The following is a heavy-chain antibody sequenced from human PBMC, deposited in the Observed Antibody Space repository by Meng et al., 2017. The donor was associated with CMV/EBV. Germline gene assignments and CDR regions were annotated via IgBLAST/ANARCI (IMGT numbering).Heavy chain of an antibody. V-gene: IGHV3-73*01. CDR3: AHSSTYYYYYGMDV. J-gene: IGHJ6*02. Sequence: GESLKISCAASGFTFSGSAMHWVRQASGKGLEWVGRIRSKANSYATAYAASVKGRFTISKDTSKNQVVLTMTNMDPVDTATYYCAHSSTYYYYYGMDVWGQGTTVTVSS. D-gene: IGHD5-18*01. CDR1: GFTFSGSA. CDR2: IRSKANSYAT.